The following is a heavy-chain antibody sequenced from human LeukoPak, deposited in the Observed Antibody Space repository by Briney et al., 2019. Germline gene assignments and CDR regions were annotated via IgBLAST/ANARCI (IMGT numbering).Heavy chain of an antibody. Sequence: TSETPSLTCTFSGGSVSRGTSYRGWVRPPPGKGLECIGYIYYSGSTNYNPSLKSRVTISVDTSKNQFSLKLSSVTAADTAVYYCARGYRRAFDIWGQGTLVTVSS. D-gene: IGHD1-14*01. J-gene: IGHJ3*02. V-gene: IGHV4-61*01. CDR3: ARGYRRAFDI. CDR2: IYYSGST. CDR1: GGSVSRGTSY.